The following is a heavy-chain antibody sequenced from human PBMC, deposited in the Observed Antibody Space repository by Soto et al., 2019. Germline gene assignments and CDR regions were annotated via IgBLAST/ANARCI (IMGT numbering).Heavy chain of an antibody. CDR2: IRLHNGET. CDR1: RYTFPNYG. CDR3: ATSLGPSGWFYY. D-gene: IGHD6-19*01. J-gene: IGHJ4*02. V-gene: IGHV1-18*01. Sequence: QVQLVQSGAEVKNPGASVRVSCTASRYTFPNYGLTWVRQAPGQGPEWLGWIRLHNGETHYAPNFRGRVTMTTDTSTSTAYMELRGLRSDDTAMYYCATSLGPSGWFYYWGQGNPVTVSS.